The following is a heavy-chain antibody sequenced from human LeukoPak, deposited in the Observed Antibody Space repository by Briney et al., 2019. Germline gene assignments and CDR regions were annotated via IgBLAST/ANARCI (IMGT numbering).Heavy chain of an antibody. CDR2: IKQDGSEK. Sequence: GGSLRLSCAASGFTFSSYAMSWVRQAPGRGLEWVANIKQDGSEKYYVDSVKGRFTISRDNAKNSLYLQMNSLRAEDTAVYYCARRGSYHYYYMDVWGKGTTVTVSS. CDR1: GFTFSSYA. V-gene: IGHV3-7*01. J-gene: IGHJ6*03. D-gene: IGHD3-10*01. CDR3: ARRGSYHYYYMDV.